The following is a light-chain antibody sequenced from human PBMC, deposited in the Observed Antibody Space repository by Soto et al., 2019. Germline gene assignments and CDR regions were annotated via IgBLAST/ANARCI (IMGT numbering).Light chain of an antibody. CDR1: QSGDSSY. V-gene: IGKV3-20*01. CDR2: ETS. CDR3: QQYDESGVT. Sequence: EIVLTQSPGTLSLSPGERATLSCRASQSGDSSYLAWDQKKPGQAPRLVIYETSTRATGIPERFSGSGSGTDFTLTMSRLEPEEFGGYYCQQYDESGVTFGGGPKVEIK. J-gene: IGKJ4*01.